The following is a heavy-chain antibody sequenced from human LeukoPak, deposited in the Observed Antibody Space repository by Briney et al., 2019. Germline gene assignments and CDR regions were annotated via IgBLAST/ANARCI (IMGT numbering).Heavy chain of an antibody. J-gene: IGHJ4*02. CDR2: INPNTGGT. D-gene: IGHD3-10*01. Sequence: ASVKVFCKASGYTFTGFYMHWVRQAPGQGLEWMGWINPNTGGTNYAQKLQGRVTMTRDTSITTAYMELSRLTSDDTAVYYCASLGDFFGSGSYAPFDYWGQGSLVTVSS. CDR3: ASLGDFFGSGSYAPFDY. V-gene: IGHV1-2*02. CDR1: GYTFTGFY.